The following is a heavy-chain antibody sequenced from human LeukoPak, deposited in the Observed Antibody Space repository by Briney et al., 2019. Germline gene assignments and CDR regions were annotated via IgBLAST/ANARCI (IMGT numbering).Heavy chain of an antibody. V-gene: IGHV4-39*01. J-gene: IGHJ4*02. CDR1: GGSISSSRYY. CDR3: VVWLGELLHFDY. CDR2: IYYTGST. D-gene: IGHD3-10*01. Sequence: PSETLSLTCSVSGGSISSSRYYWGWLRQPPGKGLEWIGSIYYTGSTYHNPSLKSRVTISVDTSKNQFSLKLSSVTAADTAVYYCVVWLGELLHFDYWGQGTLVTVSS.